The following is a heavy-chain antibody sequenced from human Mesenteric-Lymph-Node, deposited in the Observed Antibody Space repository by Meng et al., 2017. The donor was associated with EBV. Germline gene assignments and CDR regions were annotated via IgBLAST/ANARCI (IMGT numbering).Heavy chain of an antibody. V-gene: IGHV4-34*01. CDR1: GGSFSGYY. CDR3: ARGVVVVVAATPTGFSDWFDP. Sequence: QVTLQRWGAGLLKPSETLSLTCAVYGGSFSGYYWSWIRQPPGKGLEWIGEINHSGSTNYNPSLKSRVTISVDTSKNQFSLKLSSVTAADTAVYYCARGVVVVVAATPTGFSDWFDPWGQGTLVTVSS. J-gene: IGHJ5*02. CDR2: INHSGST. D-gene: IGHD2-15*01.